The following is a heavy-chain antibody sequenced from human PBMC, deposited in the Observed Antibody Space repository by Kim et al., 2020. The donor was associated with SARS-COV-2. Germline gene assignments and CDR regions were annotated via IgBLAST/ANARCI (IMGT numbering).Heavy chain of an antibody. CDR3: AKPARVVLGKDFVY. CDR2: ITCSGGST. CDR1: GFTFSSYA. V-gene: IGHV3-23*01. Sequence: GGSLRLYCAASGFTFSSYAMSWVRQAPGKGLEWVAAITCSGGSTYYADSVKGRFTISRDNSKNTLYLQMNSLRAEDTAVYYCAKPARVVLGKDFVYWGQGTLVTVSS. D-gene: IGHD2-2*01. J-gene: IGHJ4*02.